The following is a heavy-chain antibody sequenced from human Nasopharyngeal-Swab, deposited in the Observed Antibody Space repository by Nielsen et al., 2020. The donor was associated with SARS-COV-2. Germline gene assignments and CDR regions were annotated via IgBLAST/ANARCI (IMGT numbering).Heavy chain of an antibody. CDR2: IFSNDEK. CDR3: ARSPGAFWSGNYPPHLVWNAFVT. J-gene: IGHJ3*02. CDR1: GFSLNNARMG. V-gene: IGHV2-26*01. D-gene: IGHD3-3*01. Sequence: FGPTLVKPTETLTLTCTVSGFSLNNARMGVSWIRQPPGKALEWLALIFSNDEKSYSTSLKSRLTISKDTSKSQVVLTMTNMDPVDTATYYCARSPGAFWSGNYPPHLVWNAFVTWGKGKMVTVS.